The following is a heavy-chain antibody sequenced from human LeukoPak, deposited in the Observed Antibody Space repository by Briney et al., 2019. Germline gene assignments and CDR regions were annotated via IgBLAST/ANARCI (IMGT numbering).Heavy chain of an antibody. CDR1: GYTFTSYY. Sequence: ASVKVSCKASGYTFTSYYMHWVRQAPGQGLEWMGIINPSVGSTTYAQKFQGRVTMTRDMSTSTVYMELSSLRSEDTAVYYCASSGYYSAFRYWGQGTLVTVSS. D-gene: IGHD3-22*01. CDR3: ASSGYYSAFRY. J-gene: IGHJ4*02. V-gene: IGHV1-46*01. CDR2: INPSVGST.